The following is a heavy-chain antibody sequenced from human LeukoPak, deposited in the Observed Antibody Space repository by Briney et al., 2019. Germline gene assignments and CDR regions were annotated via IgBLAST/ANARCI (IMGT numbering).Heavy chain of an antibody. J-gene: IGHJ4*02. CDR2: ITRSSDHT. CDR1: GFTFSSYA. Sequence: GGSLRLSCAASGFTFSSYAMSWVRQAPGKGLEWVSFITRSSDHTYYADSVKGRFTISRDNAKNSLHLQMNSLRAEDTAVYYCARGVYANNYYFACWGQGTLATVSS. CDR3: ARGVYANNYYFAC. D-gene: IGHD1-1*01. V-gene: IGHV3-21*01.